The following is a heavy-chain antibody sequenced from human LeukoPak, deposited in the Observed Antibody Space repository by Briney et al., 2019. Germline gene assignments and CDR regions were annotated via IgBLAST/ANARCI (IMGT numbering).Heavy chain of an antibody. CDR3: ARHLHSLYCSSTSCHNLKHMDV. J-gene: IGHJ6*03. CDR2: IYYSGST. D-gene: IGHD2-2*01. Sequence: PSETLSLTCTVSGGSISSGNYFWSWIRQPAGKGLEWIGSIYYSGSTYYNPSLKSRVTISVDTSKNQFSLKLSSVTAADTAVYYCARHLHSLYCSSTSCHNLKHMDVWGKGTTVTISS. V-gene: IGHV4-39*01. CDR1: GGSISSGNYF.